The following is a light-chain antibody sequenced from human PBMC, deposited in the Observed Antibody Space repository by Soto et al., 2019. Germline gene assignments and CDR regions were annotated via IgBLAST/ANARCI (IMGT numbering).Light chain of an antibody. CDR3: MQLTHVPYT. Sequence: DVVLSQTLLSSPVTLGQPASISCRSSQSLAFSNGDTYLSWLQQRPGQPPRLLIYKVSTRFSGVPDRFSGSGAGTDFTLKISRVEAEDVGVYYCMQLTHVPYTFGQGTKLEIK. CDR1: QSLAFSNGDTY. CDR2: KVS. J-gene: IGKJ2*01. V-gene: IGKV2-24*01.